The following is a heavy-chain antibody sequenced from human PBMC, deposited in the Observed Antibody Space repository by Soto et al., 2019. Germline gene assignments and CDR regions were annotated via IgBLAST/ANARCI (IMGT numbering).Heavy chain of an antibody. Sequence: ASVKVSCKASGYSFTSNYMHWVRQAPGQGLEWLGIINPSSGSTNYAQKFQGRVTMTRDTSTSTVYMKLSSLRSEDTAVYYCARGYGSGSYYEHWGQGTLVTVSS. CDR2: INPSSGST. CDR3: ARGYGSGSYYEH. CDR1: GYSFTSNY. D-gene: IGHD3-10*01. V-gene: IGHV1-46*01. J-gene: IGHJ4*02.